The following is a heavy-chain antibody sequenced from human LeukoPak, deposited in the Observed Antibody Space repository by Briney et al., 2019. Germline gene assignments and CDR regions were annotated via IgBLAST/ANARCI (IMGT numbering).Heavy chain of an antibody. CDR2: ISGSGGST. CDR3: AKGNVVVVAATYFDY. J-gene: IGHJ4*02. D-gene: IGHD2-15*01. Sequence: GGSLRLSCAASGFTFSSYAMNWVRQAPGKGLEWVSAISGSGGSTYYADSVKGRFTISRDNSKNTLYLQMNSLRAEDTAVYYCAKGNVVVVAATYFDYWGQGTLVTVSS. CDR1: GFTFSSYA. V-gene: IGHV3-23*01.